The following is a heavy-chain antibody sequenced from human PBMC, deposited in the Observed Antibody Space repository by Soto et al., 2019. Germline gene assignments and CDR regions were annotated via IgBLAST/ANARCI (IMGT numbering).Heavy chain of an antibody. CDR2: IYYSGST. V-gene: IGHV4-59*01. J-gene: IGHJ4*02. CDR3: ARSKGYYFEY. D-gene: IGHD4-4*01. Sequence: PSETLSLTCTVSGGSISSYYWSWIRQPPGKGLEWIGYIYYSGSTNYNPSLKSRVTISVDTSKNQFSLKLSSVTAADTAVYYCARSKGYYFEYWGQGTLVTVSS. CDR1: GGSISSYY.